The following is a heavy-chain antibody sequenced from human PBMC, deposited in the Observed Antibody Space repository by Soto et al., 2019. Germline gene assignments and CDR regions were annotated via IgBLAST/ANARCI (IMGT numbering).Heavy chain of an antibody. D-gene: IGHD4-17*01. CDR1: GGSISSGDYY. Sequence: QVQLQESGPGLVKPSQTLSLTCTVSGGSISSGDYYWSWIRQPPGKGLEWIGYIYYSGSTYYNPSLKSRVTISVDTSKNQFSLKLSSVTAADTVVYYCARDAASTVDPAWAFDIWGQGTMVTVSS. J-gene: IGHJ3*02. V-gene: IGHV4-30-4*01. CDR3: ARDAASTVDPAWAFDI. CDR2: IYYSGST.